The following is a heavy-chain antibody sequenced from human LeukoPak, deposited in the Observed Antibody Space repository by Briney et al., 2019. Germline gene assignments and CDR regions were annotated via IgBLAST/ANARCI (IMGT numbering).Heavy chain of an antibody. Sequence: GGSLRLSCAASGFTFSSYAMHWVRQAPGKGLEWVAVISYDGSNKYYADSVKGRFTISRDNSKNTLYLQMNSLRAEDTAVYYCAREGGSPTNYYYYGMDVWGQGTTVTVSS. D-gene: IGHD1-26*01. J-gene: IGHJ6*02. CDR1: GFTFSSYA. CDR3: AREGGSPTNYYYYGMDV. CDR2: ISYDGSNK. V-gene: IGHV3-30-3*01.